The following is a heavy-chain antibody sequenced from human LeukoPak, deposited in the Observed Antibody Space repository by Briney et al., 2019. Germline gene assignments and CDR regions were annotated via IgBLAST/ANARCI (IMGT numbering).Heavy chain of an antibody. D-gene: IGHD3-10*01. Sequence: GGSLRLSCVASGFTFGSYWMSWVRQAPGKGLEWVANIKQDGSEKYYVDSVKGRFTISRDNAKNSLYLQMNSLRAEDTAVYYCAKGYGSGSYYNRDAFDIWGQGTMVTVSS. CDR3: AKGYGSGSYYNRDAFDI. CDR2: IKQDGSEK. CDR1: GFTFGSYW. V-gene: IGHV3-7*03. J-gene: IGHJ3*02.